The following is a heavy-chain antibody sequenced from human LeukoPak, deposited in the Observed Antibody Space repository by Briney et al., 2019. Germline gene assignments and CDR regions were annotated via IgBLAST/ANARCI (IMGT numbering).Heavy chain of an antibody. D-gene: IGHD6-6*01. V-gene: IGHV1-69*05. J-gene: IGHJ6*03. Sequence: SVKVSCKASGGTFNSYAISWVRQAPGQGLEWMGGIIPIFGTANYAQKFQGRVTITTDESTSTAYMELSSLRSEDTAVYYCARTLYSSSSFYYYYYMDVWGKGTTVTVSS. CDR1: GGTFNSYA. CDR2: IIPIFGTA. CDR3: ARTLYSSSSFYYYYYMDV.